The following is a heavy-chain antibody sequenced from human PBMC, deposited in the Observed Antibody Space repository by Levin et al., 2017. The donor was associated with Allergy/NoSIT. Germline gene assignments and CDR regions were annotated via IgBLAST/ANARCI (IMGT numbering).Heavy chain of an antibody. CDR1: GFSFSTHG. Sequence: GGSLRLSCVASGFSFSTHGMYWVRQAPGKGLEWVALASSGGANEFYADSVKGRFTVSRDDAKNTLYLQMNSLRIEDTAIYCCANLFGTKTTWFASGGQGTLVTVSS. D-gene: IGHD1-7*01. J-gene: IGHJ5*01. CDR2: ASSGGANE. V-gene: IGHV3-30*18. CDR3: ANLFGTKTTWFAS.